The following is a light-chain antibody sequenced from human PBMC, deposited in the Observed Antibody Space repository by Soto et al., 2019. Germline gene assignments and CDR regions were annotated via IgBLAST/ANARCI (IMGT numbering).Light chain of an antibody. V-gene: IGLV2-23*02. CDR2: EVS. Sequence: QSALNQPASGSGSPGQSIPISCPGTSSDVGSYNLVSWYQQHPGKAPKLMIYEVSKRPSGVSNRFSGSKSGNTASLTISGLQAEDEADYYCCSYAGSSTFPYVFGTGTKVTVL. J-gene: IGLJ1*01. CDR3: CSYAGSSTFPYV. CDR1: SSDVGSYNL.